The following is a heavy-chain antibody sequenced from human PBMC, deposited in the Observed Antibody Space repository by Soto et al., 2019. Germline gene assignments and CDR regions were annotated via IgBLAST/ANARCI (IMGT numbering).Heavy chain of an antibody. CDR1: GFTFITYI. CDR2: IGGVTNYI. CDR3: VREVDLTAHRPQYYHGLDI. V-gene: IGHV3-21*01. D-gene: IGHD3-16*01. Sequence: EVQLVESGGGLVQPGGSLRLSCETCGFTFITYIMHWVRQAPGKGLERVASIGGVTNYINYADSVKGRFNISRDNAVKSLSLQMDSLRVEDTGVYYCVREVDLTAHRPQYYHGLDIWGQGTTVTVSS. J-gene: IGHJ6*02.